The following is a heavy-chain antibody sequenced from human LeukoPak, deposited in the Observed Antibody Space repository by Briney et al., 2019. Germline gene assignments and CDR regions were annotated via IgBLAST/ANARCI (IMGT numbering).Heavy chain of an antibody. CDR2: IKGDGSRK. Sequence: VQPGGSLRLSCAASGFTFTDYWMAWVRQVPGKGLEWVANIKGDGSRKYYLDSVKGRYTISRDNARNSVNLEMSSLRADDTAMYYRARDANYHDGSNYYDVLDIWGQGTMVTVSS. CDR3: ARDANYHDGSNYYDVLDI. CDR1: GFTFTDYW. D-gene: IGHD3-22*01. V-gene: IGHV3-7*01. J-gene: IGHJ3*02.